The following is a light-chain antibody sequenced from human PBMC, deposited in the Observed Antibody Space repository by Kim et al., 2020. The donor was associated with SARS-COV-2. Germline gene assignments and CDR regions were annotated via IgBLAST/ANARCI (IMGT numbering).Light chain of an antibody. V-gene: IGLV2-11*01. Sequence: QSALTQPRSVSGSPGQSVAISCTGTSSDVGGYNYVSWYQQYPGQVPKLMIYDVSERPSGVPDRFSGSKSGNTASLTISGLQAKDEADYYCCSYAGSNTLIFGGGTKLTVL. CDR3: CSYAGSNTLI. CDR2: DVS. CDR1: SSDVGGYNY. J-gene: IGLJ2*01.